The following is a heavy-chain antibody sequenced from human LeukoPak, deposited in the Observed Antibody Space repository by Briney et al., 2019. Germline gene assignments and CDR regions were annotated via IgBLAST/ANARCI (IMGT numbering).Heavy chain of an antibody. CDR1: GFTVSSNY. J-gene: IGHJ4*02. D-gene: IGHD6-19*01. Sequence: GGSLRLSCAASGFTVSSNYMSWVRQAPGKGLEWVSVIYSGGSTYYADSVKGRFTISRDNSKNTLYLQMNSLRAEDTAVYYCARERAVAGTGYYFDYWGQGTPVTVSS. V-gene: IGHV3-53*01. CDR2: IYSGGST. CDR3: ARERAVAGTGYYFDY.